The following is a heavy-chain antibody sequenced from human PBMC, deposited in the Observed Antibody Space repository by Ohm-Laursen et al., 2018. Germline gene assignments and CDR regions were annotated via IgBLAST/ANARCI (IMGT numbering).Heavy chain of an antibody. J-gene: IGHJ3*02. CDR3: AKVYYCSGGSCYSCELTNGFDI. Sequence: SLRLSCTASGFTFSSYAMNWVRQAPGMGLEWVSAISAGGDNTYYADSVKGRFTISRDNSKNTLYLQMNILRADDTAVYYCAKVYYCSGGSCYSCELTNGFDIWGQGTMVTVSS. D-gene: IGHD2-15*01. CDR1: GFTFSSYA. V-gene: IGHV3-23*01. CDR2: ISAGGDNT.